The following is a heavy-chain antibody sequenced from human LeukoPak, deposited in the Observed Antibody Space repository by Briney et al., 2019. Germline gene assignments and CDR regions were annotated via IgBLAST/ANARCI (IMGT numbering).Heavy chain of an antibody. Sequence: GGSLRLSCAASGFTLNTYSMNWVRQAPGKGLEWISYISSSSSTIYYADSVKGRFTISRDNAKNSLSLQMNSLRAEDTAIYYCARGHSGYSYVFDYWAQGTLVTVSS. CDR2: ISSSSSTI. CDR1: GFTLNTYS. V-gene: IGHV3-48*04. D-gene: IGHD5-18*01. CDR3: ARGHSGYSYVFDY. J-gene: IGHJ4*02.